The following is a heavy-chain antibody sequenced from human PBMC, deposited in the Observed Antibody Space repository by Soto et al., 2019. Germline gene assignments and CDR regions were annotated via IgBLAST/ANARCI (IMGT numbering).Heavy chain of an antibody. V-gene: IGHV1-69*06. J-gene: IGHJ4*02. CDR2: IIPIFGTA. CDR1: GGTFSSYA. CDR3: AGTPSSGRKYYFDY. D-gene: IGHD6-19*01. Sequence: SVKVSCKASGGTFSSYAISWVRQAPGQGLEWMGGIIPIFGTANYAQKFQGRVTITADKSTSTAYMELSSLRSEDTAVYYCAGTPSSGRKYYFDYWGQGTLVTVSS.